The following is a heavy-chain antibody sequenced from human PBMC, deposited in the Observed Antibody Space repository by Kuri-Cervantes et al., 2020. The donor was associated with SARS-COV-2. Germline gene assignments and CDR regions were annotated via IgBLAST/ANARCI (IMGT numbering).Heavy chain of an antibody. D-gene: IGHD3-10*01. J-gene: IGHJ4*02. Sequence: GGSLRLSCAASGFTFSSYGMHWVRQTPGKGLEWVAFIRYDGQSKYYADSVKGRFTISRDDSKNTLYLQMNSLRAEDMAVYYCARDYNGSGSYSGLVGYWGQGTLVTVSS. CDR2: IRYDGQSK. CDR1: GFTFSSYG. CDR3: ARDYNGSGSYSGLVGY. V-gene: IGHV3-30*02.